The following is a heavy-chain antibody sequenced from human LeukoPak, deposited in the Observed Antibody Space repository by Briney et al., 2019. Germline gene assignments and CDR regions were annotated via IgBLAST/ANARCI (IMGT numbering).Heavy chain of an antibody. CDR3: AKEAAGHFDL. J-gene: IGHJ2*01. V-gene: IGHV3-23*01. CDR1: GFTFSSYA. Sequence: GGSLRLSCAASGFTFSSYAVGWVRQPPGKGLEWVSVIGVSGTSRYYADSVKDRFTISRDNSKSTLYLQMNRLRVEDTAVYYCAKEAAGHFDLWGRGTLVTVSS. CDR2: IGVSGTSR.